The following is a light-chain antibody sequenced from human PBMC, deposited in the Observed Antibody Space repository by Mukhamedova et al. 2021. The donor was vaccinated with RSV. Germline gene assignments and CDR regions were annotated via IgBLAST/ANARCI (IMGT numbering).Light chain of an antibody. CDR3: HQHNDWPLT. CDR1: QSVASY. V-gene: IGKV3-15*01. CDR2: DIS. Sequence: GERATLSCRASQSVASYLAWYQQKPGQSPRLLMYDISTRATGIPARFSGSGSETEFTLTISSLQSEDFAVYYCHQHNDWPLTFGG. J-gene: IGKJ4*01.